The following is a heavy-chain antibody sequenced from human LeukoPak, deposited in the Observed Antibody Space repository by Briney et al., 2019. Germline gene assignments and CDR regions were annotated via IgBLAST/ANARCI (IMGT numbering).Heavy chain of an antibody. D-gene: IGHD5-18*01. CDR2: IYYSGST. Sequence: SETLSLTCTVSGGSISSYYWSWIRQPPGKGLEWIGYIYYSGSTNYNPSLKSRVTISVDTSKNQFSLKLSSVTAADTAVYYCARTTEGGYTYDYFYYYYMDVWGKGTTVTIS. CDR1: GGSISSYY. V-gene: IGHV4-59*01. J-gene: IGHJ6*03. CDR3: ARTTEGGYTYDYFYYYYMDV.